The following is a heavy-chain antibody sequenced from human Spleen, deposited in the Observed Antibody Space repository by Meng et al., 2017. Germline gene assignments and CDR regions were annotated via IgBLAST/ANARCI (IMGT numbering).Heavy chain of an antibody. D-gene: IGHD6-13*01. CDR1: GGTFSSYV. CDR2: IDPKSGDT. V-gene: IGHV1-2*02. CDR3: ARDEDISAAGKLFGDY. J-gene: IGHJ4*02. Sequence: VQLGKSGADVKRPGSSVKVSCKASGGTFSSYVISWVRQAPGQGLEWMGGIDPKSGDTHYAQRFQGRVTMTGDTSISTAYMELSGLRSDDTAMYYCARDEDISAAGKLFGDYWGQGTLVTVSS.